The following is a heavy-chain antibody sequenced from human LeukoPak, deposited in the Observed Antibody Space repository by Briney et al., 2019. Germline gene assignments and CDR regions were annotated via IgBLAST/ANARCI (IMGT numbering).Heavy chain of an antibody. D-gene: IGHD6-25*01. Sequence: PGRSLRLSCAASGFTFDDYAMHWVRQAPGKGLEWVSGISWNSGSIGYADSVKGRFTISRDNAKNSLYLQMNSLRAEDMALYYCAKVSGHHYFDYWGQGTLVTVSS. CDR1: GFTFDDYA. CDR3: AKVSGHHYFDY. V-gene: IGHV3-9*03. J-gene: IGHJ4*02. CDR2: ISWNSGSI.